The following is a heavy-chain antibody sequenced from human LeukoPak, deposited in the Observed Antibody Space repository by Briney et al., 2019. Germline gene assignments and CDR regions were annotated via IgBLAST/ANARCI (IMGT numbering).Heavy chain of an antibody. Sequence: SETLSLTCTVSGYSISSGYYWGWIRQPPGKGLEWIGSIYHSGSTYYNPSLKSRVTISVDTSKNQFSLKLSSVTAADTAVYYCARAGYTGIYYYYYMDVWGKGTTVTVSS. CDR3: ARAGYTGIYYYYYMDV. J-gene: IGHJ6*03. CDR1: GYSISSGYY. V-gene: IGHV4-38-2*02. D-gene: IGHD2-2*02. CDR2: IYHSGST.